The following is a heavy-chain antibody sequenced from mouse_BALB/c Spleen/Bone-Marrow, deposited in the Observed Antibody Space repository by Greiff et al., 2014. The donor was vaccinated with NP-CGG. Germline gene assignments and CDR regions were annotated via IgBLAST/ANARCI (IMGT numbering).Heavy chain of an antibody. J-gene: IGHJ4*01. Sequence: VQLQQSGPGLVAPSQSLSITCTVSGFSLTNYGVLWVRQPPGKGLEWLGVIWADGSTNYNSALMSRLSIGKDNSKSQVFFKMNSLQTYDTAMYYCARITTATGAMDCWGQGTSVTVSS. V-gene: IGHV2-9*02. D-gene: IGHD1-2*01. CDR1: GFSLTNYG. CDR2: IWADGST. CDR3: ARITTATGAMDC.